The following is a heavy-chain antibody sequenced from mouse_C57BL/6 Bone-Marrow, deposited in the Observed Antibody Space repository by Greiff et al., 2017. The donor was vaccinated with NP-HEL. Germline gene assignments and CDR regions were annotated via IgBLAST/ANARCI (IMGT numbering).Heavy chain of an antibody. D-gene: IGHD1-1*01. CDR3: ARLINFACAMDY. V-gene: IGHV1-47*01. Sequence: QVQLQQSGAELVKPGASVKMSCKASGYTFTTYPIEWMKQSHGKCLEWIGNFHPYNDDTKYNEKFKGKATLTVEKSSSTVYLDLSRLTSDDSAFYYGARLINFACAMDYWGQGTSVTVSS. CDR2: FHPYNDDT. CDR1: GYTFTTYP. J-gene: IGHJ4*01.